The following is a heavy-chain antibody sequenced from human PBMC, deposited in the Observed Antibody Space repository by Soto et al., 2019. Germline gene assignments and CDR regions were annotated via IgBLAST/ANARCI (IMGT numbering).Heavy chain of an antibody. V-gene: IGHV3-74*01. CDR2: INSDGSST. CDR1: GFTFSSYA. Sequence: QLGGSLRLSCAASGFTFSSYAMSWVRQAPGKGLVWVSRINSDGSSTSYADSVKGRFTISRDNAKNTLYLQMNSLRAEDTAVYYCARVYDFWSGYLRGYYMDVWGKGTTVTVSS. J-gene: IGHJ6*03. D-gene: IGHD3-3*01. CDR3: ARVYDFWSGYLRGYYMDV.